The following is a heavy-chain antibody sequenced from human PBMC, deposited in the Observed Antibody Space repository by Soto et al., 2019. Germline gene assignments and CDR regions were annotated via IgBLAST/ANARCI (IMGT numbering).Heavy chain of an antibody. V-gene: IGHV4-61*01. D-gene: IGHD1-26*01. CDR3: ARVTVAVPATTHYFDY. CDR2: FYYSGIT. J-gene: IGHJ4*02. Sequence: PSETLSLTCAGSVGSVISSSYYWCWILQPPWKGLEWIGYFYYSGITNYNPSLKSRVTISADTSKNQFSLKLRSVTAADAAVYYCARVTVAVPATTHYFDYWGQGTPVTVSS. CDR1: VGSVISSSYY.